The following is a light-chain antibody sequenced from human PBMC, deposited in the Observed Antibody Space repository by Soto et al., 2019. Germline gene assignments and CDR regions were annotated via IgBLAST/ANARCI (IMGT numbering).Light chain of an antibody. Sequence: QSVLTQPPSTSGTPGQRVTISCSGSSSNIGTNTVNWYQQVPATAPKLLIYSNDQRPSGVPDRFSGSKSGTSVSLAISGLQSEDEADYFCAAWDARLNGVVFGGGTKLTVL. CDR1: SSNIGTNT. J-gene: IGLJ3*02. V-gene: IGLV1-44*01. CDR2: SND. CDR3: AAWDARLNGVV.